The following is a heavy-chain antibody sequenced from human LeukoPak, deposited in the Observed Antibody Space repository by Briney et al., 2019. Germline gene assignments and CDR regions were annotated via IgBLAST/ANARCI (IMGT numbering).Heavy chain of an antibody. Sequence: SVKVSCKASGGTFSSYAISWVRQAPGQGLEWMGGIIPIFGTANYAQKFQGRVTITADKSTSTAYMELSSLRSEDTAVYYCASVGDYGDYDYYYYGMDVWGKGTRSPSPQ. CDR3: ASVGDYGDYDYYYYGMDV. D-gene: IGHD4-17*01. CDR2: IIPIFGTA. V-gene: IGHV1-69*06. J-gene: IGHJ6*04. CDR1: GGTFSSYA.